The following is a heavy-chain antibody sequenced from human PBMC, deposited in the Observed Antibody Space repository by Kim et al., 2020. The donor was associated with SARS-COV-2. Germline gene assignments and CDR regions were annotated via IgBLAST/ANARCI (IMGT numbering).Heavy chain of an antibody. V-gene: IGHV4-59*08. J-gene: IGHJ5*02. Sequence: SETLSLTCTVSGGSISSYYWSWIRQPPGKGLEWIGYIYYSGSTNYNPSLKSRVTISVDTSKNQFSLKLSSVTAADTAVYYGARLSLGLEWPIQAFDPWV. CDR2: IYYSGST. D-gene: IGHD3-3*01. CDR3: ARLSLGLEWPIQAFDP. CDR1: GGSISSYY.